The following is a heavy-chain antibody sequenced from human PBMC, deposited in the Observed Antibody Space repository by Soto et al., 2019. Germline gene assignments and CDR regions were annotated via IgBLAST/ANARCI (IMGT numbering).Heavy chain of an antibody. CDR1: GGSIFSDD. CDR3: ARGYWFDP. V-gene: IGHV4-59*01. CDR2: ISRGGSS. J-gene: IGHJ5*02. Sequence: SETLSLTCTVSGGSIFSDDWTWIRQPPGKELEWIGYISRGGSSRYAPSLKGRVTFSTDTSKNQVSLKLTYVTVADTAVYYCARGYWFDPWGPGTLVTVSS.